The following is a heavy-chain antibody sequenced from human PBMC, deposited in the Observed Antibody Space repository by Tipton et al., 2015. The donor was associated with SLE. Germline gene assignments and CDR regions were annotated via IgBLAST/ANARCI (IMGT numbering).Heavy chain of an antibody. CDR2: IYYSGST. CDR1: GGSISSSSYY. D-gene: IGHD4-23*01. J-gene: IGHJ2*01. V-gene: IGHV4-39*02. Sequence: LRLSCTVSGGSISSSSYYWGWIRQPPGKGLEWIGSIYYSGSTYYNPSLRSRVTISVDTSKNQFSLKLSSVTAADTAVYYCARDLTTVVTPDWYFDLWGRGTLVTVSS. CDR3: ARDLTTVVTPDWYFDL.